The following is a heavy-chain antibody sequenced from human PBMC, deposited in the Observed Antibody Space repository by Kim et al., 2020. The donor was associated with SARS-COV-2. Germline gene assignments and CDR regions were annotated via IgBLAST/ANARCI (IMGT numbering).Heavy chain of an antibody. CDR3: ARPPRGDPASYYYYGMDV. CDR2: ISSSSSYI. V-gene: IGHV3-21*01. Sequence: GGSLRLSCAASGFTFSSYSMNWVRQAPGKGLEWVSSISSSSSYIYYADSVKGRFTISRDNAKNSLYLQMNSLRAEDTAVYYCARPPRGDPASYYYYGMDVWGQGTTVTVSS. CDR1: GFTFSSYS. D-gene: IGHD2-21*02. J-gene: IGHJ6*02.